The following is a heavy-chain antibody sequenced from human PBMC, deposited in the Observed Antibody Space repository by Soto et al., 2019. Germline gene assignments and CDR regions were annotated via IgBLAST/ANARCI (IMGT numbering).Heavy chain of an antibody. D-gene: IGHD3-10*01. V-gene: IGHV1-8*01. CDR3: ARAHEPNISWSIRVRAFDI. CDR2: MNPNSGNT. J-gene: IGHJ3*02. Sequence: ASVKVSCKASGYTFTSYDINWVRQATGQGLEWMGWMNPNSGNTGYAQKFQGRVTMTRNTSISTAYMELSSLRSEDTAVYYCARAHEPNISWSIRVRAFDIWGQGTMVTVSS. CDR1: GYTFTSYD.